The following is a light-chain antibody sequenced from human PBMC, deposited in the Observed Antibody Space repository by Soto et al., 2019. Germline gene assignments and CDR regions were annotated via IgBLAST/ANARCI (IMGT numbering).Light chain of an antibody. V-gene: IGKV3-20*01. CDR3: QQYGSART. CDR1: QSVSSSY. J-gene: IGKJ1*01. Sequence: EIVLTQSPGTLSLSPGERATLSCRASQSVSSSYLAWYQQKPGQAPRLLIYGASSRATGNPERFSVSCSGTDLTHTISRLEPDDFALYYVQQYGSARTFGQGTKVEIK. CDR2: GAS.